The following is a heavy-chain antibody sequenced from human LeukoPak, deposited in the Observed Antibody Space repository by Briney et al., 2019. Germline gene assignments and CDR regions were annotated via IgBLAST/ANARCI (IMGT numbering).Heavy chain of an antibody. Sequence: SETLSLTCTVSGGSISSYYWSWIRQPPGKGLEWIGYIYYSGTTKYNPSLKSRVTISVDTSKNQFSLNLSSVTAADTAVYYCARHALLEWLPIYLDYWGQGTLVTVSS. V-gene: IGHV4-59*08. J-gene: IGHJ4*02. D-gene: IGHD3-3*01. CDR1: GGSISSYY. CDR3: ARHALLEWLPIYLDY. CDR2: IYYSGTT.